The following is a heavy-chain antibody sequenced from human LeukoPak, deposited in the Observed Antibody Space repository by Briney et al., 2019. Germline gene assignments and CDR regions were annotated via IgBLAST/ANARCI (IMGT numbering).Heavy chain of an antibody. CDR2: MNPNSGNT. CDR3: ARGRITIFGVVIPDAFDI. V-gene: IGHV1-8*03. D-gene: IGHD3-3*01. Sequence: ASVKVSCRASGYTFTSYDINWVRQATGQGLEWMGWMNPNSGNTGYAQKFQGRVTITRNTSISTAYMELSSLRSEDTAVYYCARGRITIFGVVIPDAFDIWGQGTMVTVSS. CDR1: GYTFTSYD. J-gene: IGHJ3*02.